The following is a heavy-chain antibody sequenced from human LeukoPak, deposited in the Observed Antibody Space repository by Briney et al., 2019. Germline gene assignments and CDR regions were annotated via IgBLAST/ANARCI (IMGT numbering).Heavy chain of an antibody. CDR2: IYYSGST. Sequence: SETLSLTCTVSGGSISSYYWSWIRQPPGKGLEWIGYIYYSGSTNYNPSLRSRVTFSIDTSKNQCSLKLTSVTAAYTAVYYCARMGGITMIRGVLSAFDIWGQGTAVTVSS. J-gene: IGHJ3*02. CDR1: GGSISSYY. CDR3: ARMGGITMIRGVLSAFDI. D-gene: IGHD3-10*01. V-gene: IGHV4-59*01.